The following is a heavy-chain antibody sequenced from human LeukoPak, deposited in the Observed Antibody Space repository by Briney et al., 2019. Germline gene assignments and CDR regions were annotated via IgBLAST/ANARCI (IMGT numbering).Heavy chain of an antibody. CDR3: ARTLSVVVPAAKYNWFDP. D-gene: IGHD2-2*01. J-gene: IGHJ5*02. CDR1: GYTFTGYY. Sequence: ASVKVSCQASGYTFTGYYMHWVRQAPGQGLEWMGWINPNSGGTNYAQKFQGRVTMTRDTSISTAYMELSRLRSDDTAVYYCARTLSVVVPAAKYNWFDPWGQGTLVTVSS. CDR2: INPNSGGT. V-gene: IGHV1-2*02.